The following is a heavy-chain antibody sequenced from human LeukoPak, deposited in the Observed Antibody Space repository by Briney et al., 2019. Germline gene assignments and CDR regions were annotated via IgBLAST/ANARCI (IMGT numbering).Heavy chain of an antibody. CDR2: ISDSGGIT. D-gene: IGHD3-10*02. CDR1: GFTFSSYA. CDR3: AKASAVRGYYYYGMDV. Sequence: GGSLRLSCAASGFTFSSYAMNWVHQAPGKGLEWVSGISDSGGITYYADSVKGRFTISRDNSKNTMYLQMNSLRVEDTAVYYCAKASAVRGYYYYGMDVWGQGTTVTVSS. V-gene: IGHV3-23*01. J-gene: IGHJ6*02.